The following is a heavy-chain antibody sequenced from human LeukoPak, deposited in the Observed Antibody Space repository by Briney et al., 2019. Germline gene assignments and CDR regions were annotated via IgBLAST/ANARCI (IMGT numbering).Heavy chain of an antibody. CDR3: ATAPHGMDV. Sequence: PGGSLRLSCAASGFTFSSYWMHWVRQAPGKGLVWVSHINSDGSSTNYADSVNGRFTISRDNAKNTLYLQMNSLRAEDTAVYYCATAPHGMDVWGQGTTVTVSS. J-gene: IGHJ6*02. CDR1: GFTFSSYW. CDR2: INSDGSST. V-gene: IGHV3-74*01.